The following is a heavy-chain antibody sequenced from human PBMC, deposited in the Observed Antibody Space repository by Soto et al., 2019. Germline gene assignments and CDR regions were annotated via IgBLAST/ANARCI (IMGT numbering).Heavy chain of an antibody. V-gene: IGHV4-38-2*02. CDR3: ARDRGRVPAALGFDP. J-gene: IGHJ5*02. CDR1: GDSISRGYH. D-gene: IGHD2-2*01. CDR2: IYHTGTT. Sequence: TLSLTCAVSGDSISRGYHWAWIRQPPTKGLEWIASIYHTGTTYYNPSLTSRVTISVDTSQNLFSLKLSSVTAADTAVYYCARDRGRVPAALGFDPWGQGTLVTVSS.